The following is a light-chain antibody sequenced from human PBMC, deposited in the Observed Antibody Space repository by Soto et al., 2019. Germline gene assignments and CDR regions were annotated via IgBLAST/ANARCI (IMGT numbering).Light chain of an antibody. V-gene: IGKV3-15*01. CDR2: AAS. Sequence: EIVMTQSPGTLSVSLGERVTLSCRASQSVSRNLAWYQQRPGQVPRLLFYAASTRATDVPGTFSGSGSGTEFTLTISSLQSEDCAFYYCQQFEKWPFTFGQGTKLEIK. J-gene: IGKJ2*01. CDR1: QSVSRN. CDR3: QQFEKWPFT.